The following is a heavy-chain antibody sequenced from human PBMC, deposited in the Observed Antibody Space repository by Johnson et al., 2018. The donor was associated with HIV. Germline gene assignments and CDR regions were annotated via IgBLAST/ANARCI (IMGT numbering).Heavy chain of an antibody. Sequence: QVQLVESGGGVVQPGRSLRLSCAASGFTFSDYYMSWIRQAPGKGLEWVSYISSRGSTIYYADSVKGRFTISRDNAKNTLYLQMNSLRAEDTAVYYCAREGGVHCTGGVCYRSTDAFDFWGQGTMVTVSS. CDR1: GFTFSDYY. J-gene: IGHJ3*01. D-gene: IGHD2-8*02. CDR3: AREGGVHCTGGVCYRSTDAFDF. CDR2: ISSRGSTI. V-gene: IGHV3-11*04.